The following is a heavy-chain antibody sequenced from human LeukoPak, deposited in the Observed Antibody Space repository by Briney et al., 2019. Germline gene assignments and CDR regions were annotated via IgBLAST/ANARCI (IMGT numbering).Heavy chain of an antibody. V-gene: IGHV3-7*01. J-gene: IGHJ4*02. CDR2: IKQDGREK. CDR3: ARVQSDYGDYSVDY. Sequence: GGSLRLSCAASGFTFSSYWMSWVRQAPGEGLEWVANIKQDGREKYYVDSVKGRFTISRDNAKNSLYLQMNSLRAEDTAVYYCARVQSDYGDYSVDYWGQGTLVTVSS. D-gene: IGHD4-17*01. CDR1: GFTFSSYW.